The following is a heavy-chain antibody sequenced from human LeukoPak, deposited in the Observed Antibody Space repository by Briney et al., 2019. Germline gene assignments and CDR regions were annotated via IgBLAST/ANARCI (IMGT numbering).Heavy chain of an antibody. CDR1: GGSIGSYY. CDR3: ARVGPRGYSYGALDY. D-gene: IGHD5-18*01. CDR2: IYYSGST. V-gene: IGHV4-59*01. Sequence: PSETLSLTCTVSGGSIGSYYWSWIRQPPGKGLEWIGYIYYSGSTNYNPSLKSRVTISVDTSKNQFSLKLSSVTAADTAVYYCARVGPRGYSYGALDYWGQGTLVTVSS. J-gene: IGHJ4*02.